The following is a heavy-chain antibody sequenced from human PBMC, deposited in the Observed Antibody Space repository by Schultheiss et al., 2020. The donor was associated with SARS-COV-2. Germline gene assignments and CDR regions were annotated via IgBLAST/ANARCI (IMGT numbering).Heavy chain of an antibody. CDR3: AKDGPGIAAAATGDYFDY. Sequence: ETLSLTCAVYGGSFSGYYWSWIRQPPGKGLEWVSAISGSGGSTYYADSVKGRFTISRDNSKNTLYLQMNSLRAEDTAVYYCAKDGPGIAAAATGDYFDYWGQGTLVTVSS. V-gene: IGHV3-23*01. J-gene: IGHJ4*02. CDR2: ISGSGGST. D-gene: IGHD6-13*01. CDR1: GGSFSGYY.